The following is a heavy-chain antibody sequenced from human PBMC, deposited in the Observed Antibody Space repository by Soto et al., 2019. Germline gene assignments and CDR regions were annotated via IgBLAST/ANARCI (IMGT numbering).Heavy chain of an antibody. CDR3: ARARPNDFWDY. Sequence: KTSETLSLTCTVSGDSVSNYFWSWSRQPPGKGLEWIGYIYFSGSVNYNPSLKRRVTMSVDSSKNQFSMTLSSVTAADTAIYYCARARPNDFWDYWGQGALVTVSS. CDR1: GDSVSNYF. J-gene: IGHJ4*02. CDR2: IYFSGSV. D-gene: IGHD1-1*01. V-gene: IGHV4-59*02.